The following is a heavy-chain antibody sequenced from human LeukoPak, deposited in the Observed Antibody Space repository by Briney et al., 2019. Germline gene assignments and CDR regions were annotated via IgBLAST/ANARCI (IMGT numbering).Heavy chain of an antibody. CDR3: ASLLNPGSPDYYYYMDV. J-gene: IGHJ6*03. Sequence: SETLSLICAVYGGSFSGYYWNWIRQPPGKGLEWIGEINHSGRTNYNPSLKSRVTISVDTSKKQFSLKLSSVTAADTAVYYCASLLNPGSPDYYYYMDVWGKGTTVTASS. D-gene: IGHD3-10*01. CDR1: GGSFSGYY. CDR2: INHSGRT. V-gene: IGHV4-34*01.